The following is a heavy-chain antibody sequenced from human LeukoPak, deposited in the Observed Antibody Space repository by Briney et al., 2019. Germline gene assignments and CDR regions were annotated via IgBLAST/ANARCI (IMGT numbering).Heavy chain of an antibody. V-gene: IGHV3-23*01. J-gene: IGHJ3*01. Sequence: GGSLRLSCAASGFTFDDYGMSWVRQAPGKGLEWVSAMSGSGNMTYYADSVKGRFTISRDNSKNMVYLQLNSLRVDDTAVYYCARADSSGSFLGDALDFWGQGTLVIVSS. CDR2: MSGSGNMT. CDR3: ARADSSGSFLGDALDF. CDR1: GFTFDDYG. D-gene: IGHD3-22*01.